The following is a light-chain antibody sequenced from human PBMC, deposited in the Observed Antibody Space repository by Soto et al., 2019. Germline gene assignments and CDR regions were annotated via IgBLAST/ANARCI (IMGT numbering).Light chain of an antibody. J-gene: IGKJ1*01. V-gene: IGKV3-11*02. Sequence: EIVLPQSPATLSFSPGQRATLSCRASQSVTSNFAWCQQKPGEPPMSLLYGASTRGAGITARCSGSGSGREFTLTISSRLSEEFAVDYCRQRSDGAVTFGQGTKVDIK. CDR3: RQRSDGAVT. CDR2: GAS. CDR1: QSVTSN.